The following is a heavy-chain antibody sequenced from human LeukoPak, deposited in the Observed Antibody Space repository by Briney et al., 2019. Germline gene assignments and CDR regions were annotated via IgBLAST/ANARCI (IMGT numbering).Heavy chain of an antibody. J-gene: IGHJ4*02. CDR2: IYHSGST. CDR1: GGSISSYY. Sequence: PSETLSLTCTVSGGSISSYYWSWIRQPPGKGLEWIGYIYHSGSTYYNPSLKSRVTISVDRSKNQFSLKLSSVTAADTAVYYCARICGGDCYFRDDYWGQGTLSPSPQ. CDR3: ARICGGDCYFRDDY. V-gene: IGHV4-59*12. D-gene: IGHD2-21*01.